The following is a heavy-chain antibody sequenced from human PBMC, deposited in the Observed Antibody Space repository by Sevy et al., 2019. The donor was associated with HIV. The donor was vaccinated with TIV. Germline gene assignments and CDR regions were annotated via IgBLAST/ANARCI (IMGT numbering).Heavy chain of an antibody. CDR3: TTVGLRYFSGSSSYQGDWFDP. V-gene: IGHV1-24*01. D-gene: IGHD2-15*01. CDR2: FDPQYGET. Sequence: ASVKVSCKVSGYTLTKLSIHWVRQAPGKGLEWMGQFDPQYGETIYAQRFQGRLTMTEDTSPDTAFMELSSLTSEDKAVYYCTTVGLRYFSGSSSYQGDWFDPWGQGTLVTVSS. CDR1: GYTLTKLS. J-gene: IGHJ5*02.